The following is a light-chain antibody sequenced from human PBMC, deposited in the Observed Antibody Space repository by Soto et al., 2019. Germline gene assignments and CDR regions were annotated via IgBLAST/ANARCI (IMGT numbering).Light chain of an antibody. V-gene: IGKV1-33*01. CDR1: QAIKNF. J-gene: IGKJ5*01. CDR2: DAS. Sequence: DFQMTQSPSSLSASVGDRVTITCRATQAIKNFLNWYQQKPGRAPKLLISDASTLHRGVPSRFSGSGSGTHFTLVISSLQPEDVGTYYCLQSDNLPLTFGQGTRLDIK. CDR3: LQSDNLPLT.